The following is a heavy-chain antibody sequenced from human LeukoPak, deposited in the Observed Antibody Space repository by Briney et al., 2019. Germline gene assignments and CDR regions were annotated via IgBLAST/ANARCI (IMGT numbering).Heavy chain of an antibody. Sequence: ASVKVSCKASGYTFTSYDINWVRQATGQGLEWMGWMNPNSGNTGYAQKFQGRVTITRNTSISTAYMELSSLRSEDTAVYHCARVPSSSRGWFDPWGQGTLVTVSS. D-gene: IGHD6-6*01. CDR3: ARVPSSSRGWFDP. CDR1: GYTFTSYD. J-gene: IGHJ5*02. CDR2: MNPNSGNT. V-gene: IGHV1-8*03.